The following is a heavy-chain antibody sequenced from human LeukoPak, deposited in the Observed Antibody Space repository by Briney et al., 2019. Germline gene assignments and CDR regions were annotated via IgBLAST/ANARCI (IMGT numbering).Heavy chain of an antibody. D-gene: IGHD3-16*02. Sequence: GGSLRLSCAASGFTFSSYSMNWVRQAPGKGLEWVSSISSSSSYIYYADSVKGRFTISRDNAKNSLYLQMNSLRAEDTAVYYCARDTYYDYVWGSYRPYVFDYWGQGTLVTVSS. CDR3: ARDTYYDYVWGSYRPYVFDY. J-gene: IGHJ4*02. CDR2: ISSSSSYI. CDR1: GFTFSSYS. V-gene: IGHV3-21*01.